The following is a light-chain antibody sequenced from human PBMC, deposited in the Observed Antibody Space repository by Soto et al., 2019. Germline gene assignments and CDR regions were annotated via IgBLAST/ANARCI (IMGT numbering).Light chain of an antibody. CDR1: QSVDSY. Sequence: DIVLTQSPATLSLSPGERATLSCRASQSVDSYLAWYQQKPGQAPRLLIYDTSNRATGIPARFSGSGSGTDFTLTVSSIEPEDSAVYYCQQRRSSITFGQGTRLEIK. J-gene: IGKJ5*01. CDR3: QQRRSSIT. CDR2: DTS. V-gene: IGKV3-11*01.